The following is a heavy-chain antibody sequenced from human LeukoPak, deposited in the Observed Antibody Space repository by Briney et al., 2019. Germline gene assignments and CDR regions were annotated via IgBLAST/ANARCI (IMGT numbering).Heavy chain of an antibody. CDR2: ISGSGDST. Sequence: GGSLRLSCAASGFTFSGCAMSWVRQAPGKGLEWVSIISGSGDSTYYADSVKGRFTISRDNSKNTLYLQMNSLRAEDTAVYYCAKTPTYDSSGYYSHFDYWGQGTLVTVSS. CDR3: AKTPTYDSSGYYSHFDY. CDR1: GFTFSGCA. V-gene: IGHV3-23*01. J-gene: IGHJ4*02. D-gene: IGHD3-22*01.